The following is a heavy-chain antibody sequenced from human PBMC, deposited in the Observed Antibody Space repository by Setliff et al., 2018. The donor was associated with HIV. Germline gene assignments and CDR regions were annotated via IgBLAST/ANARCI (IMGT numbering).Heavy chain of an antibody. D-gene: IGHD3-16*01. J-gene: IGHJ5*02. CDR3: ARDRSKYGTGSSAYNWFDP. CDR2: IFGSGTT. Sequence: SETLSLTCSVSTDSFSNFHWSWMRQPAGKGLEWIGRIFGSGTTHYNPSLKSRVTMSIDTSKNQFSLKLNSVTAADTAVYFCARDRSKYGTGSSAYNWFDPWGLGTLVTVSS. V-gene: IGHV4-4*07. CDR1: TDSFSNFH.